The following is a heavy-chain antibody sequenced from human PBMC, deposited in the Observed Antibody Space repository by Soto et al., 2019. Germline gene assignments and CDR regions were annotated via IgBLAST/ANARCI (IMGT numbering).Heavy chain of an antibody. CDR1: GFSLSTSGVG. V-gene: IGHV2-5*01. D-gene: IGHD6-6*01. CDR2: IYWSGDE. Sequence: QMTLKESGPTLVKPTQTLTLTCSFSGFSLSTSGVGVGWVRQPPGKALEWLALIYWSGDEHYRPSLKSRLTITKATSKNQVVLIMTNMDPVDTATYYCARGLATLPVFAFDVWGQGITVTVSS. J-gene: IGHJ3*01. CDR3: ARGLATLPVFAFDV.